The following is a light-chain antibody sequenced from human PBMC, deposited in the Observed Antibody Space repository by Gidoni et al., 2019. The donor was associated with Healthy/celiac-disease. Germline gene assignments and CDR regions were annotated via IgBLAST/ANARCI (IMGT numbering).Light chain of an antibody. J-gene: IGKJ1*01. V-gene: IGKV3-15*01. CDR2: GAS. CDR3: QQYNNWPQT. Sequence: DIVLTHSPATLSVSPGESATLSCRASPSVSSNFAWYQQKPGQAPRLLIYGASTRATGIPARFSGSGSGKEFTLTSSSLQSEDVAVYYCQQYNNWPQTFGQGTKVEIK. CDR1: PSVSSN.